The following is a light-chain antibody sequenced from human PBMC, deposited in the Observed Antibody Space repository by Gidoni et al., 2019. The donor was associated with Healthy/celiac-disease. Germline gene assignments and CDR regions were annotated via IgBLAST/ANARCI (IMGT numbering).Light chain of an antibody. CDR1: QSISSW. CDR3: QQYNSYSLYT. V-gene: IGKV1-5*01. J-gene: IGKJ2*01. Sequence: DIQMTQSPSTLSASVGDRVTITCRASQSISSWLAWYQHEPGKAPKLLIYDASSLESGVPSRFSGSGSGTEFTLTISSLQPDDFATYYCQQYNSYSLYTFGQGTKLEIK. CDR2: DAS.